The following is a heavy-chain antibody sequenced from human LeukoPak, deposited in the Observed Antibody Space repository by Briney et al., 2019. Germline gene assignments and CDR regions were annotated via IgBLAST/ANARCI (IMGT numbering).Heavy chain of an antibody. Sequence: PSETLSLTCTVSGGSISSSSYYWGWIRQPPGKGLEWIGRIYYSGSTYYNPSLKSRVTISIDTSKHQFSLKLSSVTAADTAVYYCARSTYYYASGSYQGWFDPWGQGTLVAVSS. CDR2: IYYSGST. CDR1: GGSISSSSYY. J-gene: IGHJ5*02. CDR3: ARSTYYYASGSYQGWFDP. D-gene: IGHD3-10*01. V-gene: IGHV4-39*07.